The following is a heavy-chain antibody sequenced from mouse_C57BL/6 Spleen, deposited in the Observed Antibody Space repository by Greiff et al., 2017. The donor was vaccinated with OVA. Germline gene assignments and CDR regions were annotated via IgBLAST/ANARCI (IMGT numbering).Heavy chain of an antibody. CDR2: IDPSDSYT. J-gene: IGHJ1*03. V-gene: IGHV1-69*01. CDR3: ARSRRNYWYFDV. CDR1: GYTFTSYW. Sequence: QVQLQQPGAELVMPGASVKLSCKASGYTFTSYWMHWVKQRPGQGLEWIGEIDPSDSYTNYNQKFKGKSTLTVDKSSSTAYMQLSSLTSEDSAVYNCARSRRNYWYFDVWGTGTTVTVSS.